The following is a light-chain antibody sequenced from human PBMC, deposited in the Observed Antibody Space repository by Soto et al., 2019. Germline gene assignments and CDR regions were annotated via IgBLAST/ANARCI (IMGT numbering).Light chain of an antibody. CDR3: QQYNDWLWT. J-gene: IGKJ1*01. CDR1: QSVTYN. Sequence: EIGMTQSPATLSASPGERVTLSCRATQSVTYNLAWYQQKPGQAPRLLIYGASTRATGIPARFSGRGSGTEFTLTITSLQSEDFAVYYCQQYNDWLWTFGQGTNVDIK. V-gene: IGKV3-15*01. CDR2: GAS.